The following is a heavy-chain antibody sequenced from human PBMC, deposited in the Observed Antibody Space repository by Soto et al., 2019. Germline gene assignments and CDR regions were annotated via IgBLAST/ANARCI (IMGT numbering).Heavy chain of an antibody. Sequence: EVQLLESGGGLVQPGGSLRLSCAGSGFTFSSYAMNWVRQAPGKGLEWVSGISGSGGSTYYADSVKGRFTISRDNSKNTLNLQMNSLRAEDTAVYYCAKVVRRSSKGSWNPFDYWGQGTLVTVSS. J-gene: IGHJ4*02. CDR3: AKVVRRSSKGSWNPFDY. CDR2: ISGSGGST. V-gene: IGHV3-23*01. CDR1: GFTFSSYA. D-gene: IGHD6-13*01.